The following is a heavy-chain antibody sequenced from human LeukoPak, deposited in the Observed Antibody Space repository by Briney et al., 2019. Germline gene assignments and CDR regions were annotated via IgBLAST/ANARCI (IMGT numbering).Heavy chain of an antibody. CDR1: GFTFSSYS. Sequence: PGGSLRLSCAASGFTFSSYSMTWVRQAPGKGLEWVSSISCSSSYIYYADSLKGRITISRDHAKNSLYLQMNSLRAEDTAVYYCARVGDDSSGYFPDYFDLWGQGTLVTVSS. V-gene: IGHV3-21*01. CDR3: ARVGDDSSGYFPDYFDL. D-gene: IGHD3-22*01. J-gene: IGHJ4*02. CDR2: ISCSSSYI.